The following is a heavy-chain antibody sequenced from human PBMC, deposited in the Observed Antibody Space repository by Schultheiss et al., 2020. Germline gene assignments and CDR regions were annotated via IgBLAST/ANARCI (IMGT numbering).Heavy chain of an antibody. J-gene: IGHJ4*02. CDR3: ARGSLSGYDEYFDS. Sequence: GESLKISCAASGFTFSSYSMNWVRQAPGKGLEWVAAAWYDGGINKYYAESVKGRFTISRDNSQNMVYLQMNSLRAEDTAIYYCARGSLSGYDEYFDSWGRGTLVTVSS. D-gene: IGHD5-12*01. CDR2: AWYDGGINK. V-gene: IGHV3-33*08. CDR1: GFTFSSYS.